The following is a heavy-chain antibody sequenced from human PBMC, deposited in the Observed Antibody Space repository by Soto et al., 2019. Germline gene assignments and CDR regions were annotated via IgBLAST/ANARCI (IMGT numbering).Heavy chain of an antibody. CDR2: IYPGDSDT. CDR1: GYSFTDYW. J-gene: IGHJ4*02. D-gene: IGHD1-26*01. V-gene: IGHV5-51*01. Sequence: EVQLVQSGAEVKKPGESLKVSCKGSGYSFTDYWIGWVRQMPGKGPEWMGIIYPGDSDTRYNPSFQGRVTISADKSITTAYLQWSSLKASDTAMYFCARLSGARSPANFWGQGTLLTVSS. CDR3: ARLSGARSPANF.